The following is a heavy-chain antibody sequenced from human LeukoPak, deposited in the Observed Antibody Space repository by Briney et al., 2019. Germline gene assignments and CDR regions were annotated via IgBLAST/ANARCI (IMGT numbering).Heavy chain of an antibody. Sequence: PGRSLRLSCAASGFTFSSYAMHWVRQAPGKGLEWVAVISYDGSNKYYADSVRGRFTISRDNSKNTLYMQMNNLRVEDTAVYYCARDSYSYGTHPPVYWGQGTLVTVSS. V-gene: IGHV3-30-3*01. CDR3: ARDSYSYGTHPPVY. D-gene: IGHD5-18*01. CDR2: ISYDGSNK. J-gene: IGHJ4*02. CDR1: GFTFSSYA.